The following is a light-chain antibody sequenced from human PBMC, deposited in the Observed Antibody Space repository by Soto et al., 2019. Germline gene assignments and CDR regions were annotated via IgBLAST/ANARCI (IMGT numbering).Light chain of an antibody. J-gene: IGKJ2*01. CDR2: GAS. CDR3: QQYNNWPQT. Sequence: EIVMTQSPVTLSVSPGERATLSCRASQSVSXKLAWYQQKPGQAPRLLIYGASTRATGIPARFSGSGSGTEFTLSISSLQSEDFAVYYCQQYNNWPQTFGQGTKLEIK. V-gene: IGKV3-15*01. CDR1: QSVSXK.